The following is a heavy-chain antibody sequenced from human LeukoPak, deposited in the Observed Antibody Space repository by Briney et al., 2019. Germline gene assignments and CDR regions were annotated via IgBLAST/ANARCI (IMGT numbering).Heavy chain of an antibody. V-gene: IGHV3-21*01. CDR1: GFTFSSYA. J-gene: IGHJ4*02. Sequence: GGSLRLSCAASGFTFSSYAMSWVRQAPGKGLEWVSSISSSSSYIYYADSVKGRFTISRDNAKNSLYLQMNSLRAEDTAVYYCARDRNRITMVRGVTNNAFDIWGQGTLVTVSS. D-gene: IGHD3-10*01. CDR2: ISSSSSYI. CDR3: ARDRNRITMVRGVTNNAFDI.